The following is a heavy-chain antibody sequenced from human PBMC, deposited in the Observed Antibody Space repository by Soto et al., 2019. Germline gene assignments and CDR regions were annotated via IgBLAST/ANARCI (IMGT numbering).Heavy chain of an antibody. D-gene: IGHD2-2*01. V-gene: IGHV1-69*01. CDR3: ARSQGSCTIFKSNYYYYYVMDV. Sequence: QLQLVQSGAEVKKPGSSVKVSCQASGGTFSSYAISWVRQAPGQGLEWMGGIIPISDTTNYAQKFQGRVTITADESTMTAYMELSRLRSEDTAVYYCARSQGSCTIFKSNYYYYYVMDVWGQGNTVTVPS. CDR1: GGTFSSYA. CDR2: IIPISDTT. J-gene: IGHJ6*02.